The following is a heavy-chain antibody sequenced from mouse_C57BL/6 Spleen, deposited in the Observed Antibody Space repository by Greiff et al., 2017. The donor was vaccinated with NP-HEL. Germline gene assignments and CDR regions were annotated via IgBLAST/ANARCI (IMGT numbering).Heavy chain of an antibody. CDR1: GFTFSDYY. CDR3: ARQDGNYYFDY. CDR2: ISNGGGST. D-gene: IGHD2-1*01. J-gene: IGHJ2*01. Sequence: EVKLVESGGGLVQPGGSLKLSCAASGFTFSDYYMYWVRQTPEKRLEWVAYISNGGGSTYYPDTVKGRFTISRDNAKNTLYLQMSRLKSEDTAMYYCARQDGNYYFDYWGQGTTLTVSS. V-gene: IGHV5-12*01.